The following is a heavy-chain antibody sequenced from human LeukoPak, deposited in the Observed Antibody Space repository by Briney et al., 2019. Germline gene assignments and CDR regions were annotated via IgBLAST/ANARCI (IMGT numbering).Heavy chain of an antibody. J-gene: IGHJ4*02. CDR2: IYPGDSDT. V-gene: IGHV5-51*01. CDR1: GYSFTSYW. Sequence: GESLKISCKGSGYSFTSYWIGWVRQMPGKGLEWMGIIYPGDSDTRYSPSFQGQVTISADKSISTAYLQWSSLKAPDTAMYYCARHNWYYDYVWGSYRDYYFDYWGQGTLVTVSS. D-gene: IGHD3-16*02. CDR3: ARHNWYYDYVWGSYRDYYFDY.